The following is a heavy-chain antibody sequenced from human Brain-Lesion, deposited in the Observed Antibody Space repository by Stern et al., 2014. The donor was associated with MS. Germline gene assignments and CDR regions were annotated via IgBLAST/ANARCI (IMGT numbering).Heavy chain of an antibody. Sequence: VQLVESGPGLVKPSETLSLTCTVSGGSISSSSYYWGWIRQPPGQGLEWVGSIYYRGSTYYNPSLKSRVTISMDTSKNQFSPRLSSVTAADTAVYFCAKLWLGELPESPFDYWGQGTLVTVSS. CDR1: GGSISSSSYY. D-gene: IGHD3-10*01. CDR3: AKLWLGELPESPFDY. V-gene: IGHV4-39*01. J-gene: IGHJ4*02. CDR2: IYYRGST.